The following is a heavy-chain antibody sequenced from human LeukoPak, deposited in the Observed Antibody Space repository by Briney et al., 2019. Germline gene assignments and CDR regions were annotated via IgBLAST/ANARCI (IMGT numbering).Heavy chain of an antibody. Sequence: ASVKVSCKASGYTFTSYYMHWVRQAPGQGLEWMGIINPSGGSTSYAQKFQGRVTMTRDMSTSTVYMELSSLRSEDTAVYYCARVGGEVYYFDYWGQGTLVTVSS. CDR1: GYTFTSYY. J-gene: IGHJ4*02. V-gene: IGHV1-46*01. D-gene: IGHD3-16*01. CDR3: ARVGGEVYYFDY. CDR2: INPSGGST.